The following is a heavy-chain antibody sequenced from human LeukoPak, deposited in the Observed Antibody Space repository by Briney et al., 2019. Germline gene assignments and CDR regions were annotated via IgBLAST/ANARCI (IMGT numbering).Heavy chain of an antibody. Sequence: SETLSLTCTVSSYSISSGYYWGWIRQPPGKGLEWIGSIYHSGSTFYNPSLKSRVTISVDTSKSQFSLNLNSVTAADTAVYYCARVPHGETIFGVVLYWFDPWGQGTLVTVFS. CDR1: SYSISSGYY. CDR2: IYHSGST. J-gene: IGHJ5*02. D-gene: IGHD3-3*01. V-gene: IGHV4-38-2*02. CDR3: ARVPHGETIFGVVLYWFDP.